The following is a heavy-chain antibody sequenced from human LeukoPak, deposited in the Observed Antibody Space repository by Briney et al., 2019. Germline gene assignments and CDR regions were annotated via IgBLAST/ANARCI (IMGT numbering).Heavy chain of an antibody. V-gene: IGHV3-21*01. D-gene: IGHD3-22*01. CDR1: GFTFSSYS. Sequence: GGSLRLSCAASGFTFSSYSMNWVRHAPGKGVGWVSSIRSSRSYIYHADSVTGRFTISRDNAKNSLYPQMDSLRAADTAVHYCASDYYVSSGYQCWGQGTLVTVSS. J-gene: IGHJ4*02. CDR3: ASDYYVSSGYQC. CDR2: IRSSRSYI.